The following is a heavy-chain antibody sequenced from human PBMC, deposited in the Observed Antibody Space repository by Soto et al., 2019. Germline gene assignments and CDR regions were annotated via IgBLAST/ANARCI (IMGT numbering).Heavy chain of an antibody. CDR2: FDPEDGET. CDR3: AVLRYFDWLPKGDWFDP. J-gene: IGHJ5*02. V-gene: IGHV1-24*01. Sequence: ASVKVSCKASGGTFSSYTISWVRQAPGKGLEWMGGFDPEDGETIYAQKFQGRVTMTEDTSTDTAYMELSSLRSEDTAVYYCAVLRYFDWLPKGDWFDPWGQGTLVTVSS. CDR1: GGTFSSYT. D-gene: IGHD3-9*01.